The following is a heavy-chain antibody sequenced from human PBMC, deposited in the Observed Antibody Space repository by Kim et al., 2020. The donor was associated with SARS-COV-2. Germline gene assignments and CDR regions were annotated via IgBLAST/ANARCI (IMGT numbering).Heavy chain of an antibody. V-gene: IGHV4-31*03. D-gene: IGHD2-15*01. CDR2: IYYSGST. CDR3: ARGKGYCSSGSCYEIRWFDP. CDR1: GGSISSGGYY. J-gene: IGHJ5*02. Sequence: SETLSLTCTVSGGSISSGGYYWSWIRQHPGKGLEWVGYIYYSGSTYYNPSLKSRVTISVDTSKIQFSLILSSVTAADTGVYYCARGKGYCSSGSCYEIRWFDPWGQGTLVTVSS.